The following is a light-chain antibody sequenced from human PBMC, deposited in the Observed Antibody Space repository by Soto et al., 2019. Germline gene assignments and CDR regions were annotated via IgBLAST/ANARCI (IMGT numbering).Light chain of an antibody. CDR2: AAS. CDR1: QRIYTY. J-gene: IGKJ1*01. V-gene: IGKV1-39*01. CDR3: QQSYGSPRT. Sequence: DIQMTQSPSSLSASVGDTVTITCRASQRIYTYLNWYQQKLGKAPNLLFYAASTLQSGVPSRFSGGGSGTDFTLTITSLQPEDFATYYCQQSYGSPRTFGQGTKVEIK.